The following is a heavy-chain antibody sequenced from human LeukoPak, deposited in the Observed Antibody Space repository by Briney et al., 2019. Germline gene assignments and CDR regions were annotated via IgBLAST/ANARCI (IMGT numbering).Heavy chain of an antibody. V-gene: IGHV3-53*01. J-gene: IGHJ3*02. D-gene: IGHD4-11*01. CDR2: IYSGGST. Sequence: PGGSLRLSCAASGFTVSSNYMSWVRQAPGKGLEWVSVIYSGGSTYYADSVKGRFTISRDNSKNTLYLQMNSLRAEDTAVYYCASSGYSNRDAFDIWGQGTMVTVSS. CDR1: GFTVSSNY. CDR3: ASSGYSNRDAFDI.